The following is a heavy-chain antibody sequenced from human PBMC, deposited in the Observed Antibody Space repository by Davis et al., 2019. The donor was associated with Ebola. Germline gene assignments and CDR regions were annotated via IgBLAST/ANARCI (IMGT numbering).Heavy chain of an antibody. V-gene: IGHV1-2*06. J-gene: IGHJ4*02. Sequence: AASVKVSCKASGYTFTGYYMHWVRQAPGQGLEWMGRINPNGGGTNYAQKFQGRVTMTRDTSISTAYMELSRLRSDDTAVYYCARDGDTAGYFDYWGQGTLVTVSS. CDR1: GYTFTGYY. D-gene: IGHD5-18*01. CDR3: ARDGDTAGYFDY. CDR2: INPNGGGT.